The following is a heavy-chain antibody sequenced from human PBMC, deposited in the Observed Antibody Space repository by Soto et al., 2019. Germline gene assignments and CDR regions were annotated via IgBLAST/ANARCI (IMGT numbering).Heavy chain of an antibody. Sequence: GGSLRLSCAASGFTFSSYAMSWVRQAPGKGLEWVLAISGSGGSTYYADSVKGRFTISRDNSKNALYLQMNSLRAEDTAVYYCAILQIWGSSGWSSYYFDYWGQGTLVTVSS. CDR3: AILQIWGSSGWSSYYFDY. CDR2: ISGSGGST. J-gene: IGHJ4*02. D-gene: IGHD6-19*01. CDR1: GFTFSSYA. V-gene: IGHV3-23*01.